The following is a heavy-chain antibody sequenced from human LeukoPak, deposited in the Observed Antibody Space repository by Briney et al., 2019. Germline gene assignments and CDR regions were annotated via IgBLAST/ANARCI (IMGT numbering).Heavy chain of an antibody. CDR2: IKQDGSEK. Sequence: GGSLRLSCAASGFTFSSYWMIWVRQARGKGREWVANIKQDGSEKYYVDSVKGRFTISRDNAKNSLYLQLHSLRAEDTAVYYCARNPVEMATITQVYYYYGMDVWGQGTTVTVYS. D-gene: IGHD5-24*01. V-gene: IGHV3-7*01. CDR3: ARNPVEMATITQVYYYYGMDV. J-gene: IGHJ6*02. CDR1: GFTFSSYW.